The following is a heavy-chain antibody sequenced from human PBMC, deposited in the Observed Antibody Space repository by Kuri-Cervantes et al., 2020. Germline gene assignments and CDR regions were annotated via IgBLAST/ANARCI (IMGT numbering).Heavy chain of an antibody. CDR2: IYHSGST. CDR1: GYSISSGYY. D-gene: IGHD6-13*01. CDR3: ARTQGMSWKKAWGY. Sequence: SETLSLTCAVSGYSISSGYYWGWIRQPPGKGLEWIGSIYHSGSTNYNPSLKSRVTISVDTSKNQFSLKLSSVTAADTAVYYCARTQGMSWKKAWGYWGQGTLVTVSS. V-gene: IGHV4-38-2*01. J-gene: IGHJ4*02.